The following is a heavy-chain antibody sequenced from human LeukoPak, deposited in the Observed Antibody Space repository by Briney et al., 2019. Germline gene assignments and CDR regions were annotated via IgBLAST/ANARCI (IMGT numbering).Heavy chain of an antibody. Sequence: GGSLRLSCATSGFTFSSYWMSWVRQAPGKGLEWVANIKEDGSEKYYVDSVKGRFTISRDNAKSSLYLQMNSLRAEDTAVYYCARDNLVPTTIVDYWGQGTLVIVSS. CDR2: IKEDGSEK. CDR3: ARDNLVPTTIVDY. V-gene: IGHV3-7*01. CDR1: GFTFSSYW. J-gene: IGHJ4*02. D-gene: IGHD2-2*01.